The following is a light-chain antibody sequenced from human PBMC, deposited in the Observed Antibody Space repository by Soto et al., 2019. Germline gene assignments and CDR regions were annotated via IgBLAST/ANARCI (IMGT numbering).Light chain of an antibody. V-gene: IGKV1-5*03. CDR1: QSINRL. CDR2: KAS. CDR3: QQYNTYWT. Sequence: DIQMTQSLSTLSASVGDRVTITCRASQSINRLLAWYQQSPGQAPTLLIYKASTLESGVPSRFSGSGSGTEFTLTISSLQPDDFATYYCQQYNTYWTFGQGTKV. J-gene: IGKJ1*01.